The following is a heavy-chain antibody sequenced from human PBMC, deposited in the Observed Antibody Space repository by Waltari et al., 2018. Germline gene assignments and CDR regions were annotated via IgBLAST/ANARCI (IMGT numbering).Heavy chain of an antibody. J-gene: IGHJ4*02. Sequence: EVQLVESGGGLVQPGGSLRLSCAASGFTFSSYEMTWVRQAPGKGLEWVSYISSSGSTIYYADSVKGRFTISRDNAKNSLYLQMNSLRAEDTAVYYCARTTMIDGGDYWGQGTLVTVSS. D-gene: IGHD3-22*01. CDR2: ISSSGSTI. V-gene: IGHV3-48*03. CDR3: ARTTMIDGGDY. CDR1: GFTFSSYE.